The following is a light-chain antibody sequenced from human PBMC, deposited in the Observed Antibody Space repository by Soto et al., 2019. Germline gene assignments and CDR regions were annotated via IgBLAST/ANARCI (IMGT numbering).Light chain of an antibody. CDR1: QSVTGSY. CDR2: DAS. CDR3: QQYGSSPQT. Sequence: EIVLSQSPGTLSLSPGERATLSXRASQSVTGSYLAWYQQKPGQAPRLLIYDASSRATGIPDRFSGGGSGTDFTLTISRLEPEDFAVYYCQQYGSSPQTFGQGTKVDI. J-gene: IGKJ1*01. V-gene: IGKV3-20*01.